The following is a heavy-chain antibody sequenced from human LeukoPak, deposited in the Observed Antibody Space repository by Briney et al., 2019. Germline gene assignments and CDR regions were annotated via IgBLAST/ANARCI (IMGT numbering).Heavy chain of an antibody. CDR3: ARMERYYDILTGAMDV. CDR1: GYTFNSYG. V-gene: IGHV1-18*04. Sequence: ASVKVSCKVFGYTFNSYGISWVRQAPGQGLEWMGWMSAYNGNTNYAQKLQGRVTVTTDTSTSTAYMELRSLRSDDTAVYYCARMERYYDILTGAMDVWGKGTTVTVSS. CDR2: MSAYNGNT. D-gene: IGHD3-9*01. J-gene: IGHJ6*04.